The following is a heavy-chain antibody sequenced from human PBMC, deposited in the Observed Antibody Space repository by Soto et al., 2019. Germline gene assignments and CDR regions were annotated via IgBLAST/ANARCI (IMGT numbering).Heavy chain of an antibody. J-gene: IGHJ3*02. CDR3: ARDLYYSSGRYFDHDAFDI. Sequence: VQLVQSGADVKKPGASVKVSCKASGYNFTSYGISWVRQAPGQGLEWMGWISPLNDRTKYARRIQDRVTRTTETPTSTVYMELGSLRSDDTAVYYCARDLYYSSGRYFDHDAFDIWGQGTVVTVSS. CDR2: ISPLNDRT. V-gene: IGHV1-18*01. CDR1: GYNFTSYG. D-gene: IGHD6-19*01.